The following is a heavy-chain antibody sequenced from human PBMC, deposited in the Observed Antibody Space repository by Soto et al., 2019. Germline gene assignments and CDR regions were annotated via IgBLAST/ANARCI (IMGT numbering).Heavy chain of an antibody. V-gene: IGHV4-34*01. J-gene: IGHJ4*02. Sequence: SETLSLTCAVYGGSFSGYYWTWIRQPPGTGLEWIGEINHSGSTNYNPSLKSRVTISVATSKNQFSLKPTSVTAADTAVYYCARDKITGLFDYWGQGTLVTVSS. CDR1: GGSFSGYY. CDR2: INHSGST. D-gene: IGHD2-8*02. CDR3: ARDKITGLFDY.